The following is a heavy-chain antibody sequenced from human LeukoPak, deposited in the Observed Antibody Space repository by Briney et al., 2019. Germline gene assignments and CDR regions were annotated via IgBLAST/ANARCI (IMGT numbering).Heavy chain of an antibody. J-gene: IGHJ3*02. CDR2: INTNTGNP. CDR3: ARGWAPIAVAGTDDAFDI. Sequence: VASVKVSCKASGYTFTSYAMNWVRQAPGQGLEWMGWINTNTGNPTYAQGFTGRFVFSLDTSVSTAYLQISSLKAEDTAVYYCARGWAPIAVAGTDDAFDIWGQGTMVTVSS. CDR1: GYTFTSYA. D-gene: IGHD6-19*01. V-gene: IGHV7-4-1*02.